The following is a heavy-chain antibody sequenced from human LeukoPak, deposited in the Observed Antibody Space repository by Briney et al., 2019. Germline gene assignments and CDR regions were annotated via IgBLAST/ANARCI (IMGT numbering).Heavy chain of an antibody. V-gene: IGHV4-59*08. CDR2: IYYSGST. Sequence: PSETLSLTCTVSGGSISSYYWSWLRQPPGKGLEWIGYIYYSGSTNYNPSLKSRVTISVDTSKNQFSLKLSSVTAADTAVYYCARRIGSGKFDYWGQGTLVTVSS. D-gene: IGHD3-10*01. CDR1: GGSISSYY. CDR3: ARRIGSGKFDY. J-gene: IGHJ4*02.